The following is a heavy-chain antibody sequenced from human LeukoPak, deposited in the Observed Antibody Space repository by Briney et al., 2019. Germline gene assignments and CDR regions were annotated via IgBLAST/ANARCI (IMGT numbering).Heavy chain of an antibody. CDR3: AREYSSSWHFSWSLGYFDY. V-gene: IGHV4-4*07. Sequence: NTSETLSLTCTVSGGSISSYYWSWIRQPAGKGLEWIGRIYTSGSTNYNPSLKSRVTMSVDTSKNQFSLKLSSVTAADTAVYYCAREYSSSWHFSWSLGYFDYWGQGTLVTVSS. CDR1: GGSISSYY. D-gene: IGHD6-13*01. J-gene: IGHJ4*02. CDR2: IYTSGST.